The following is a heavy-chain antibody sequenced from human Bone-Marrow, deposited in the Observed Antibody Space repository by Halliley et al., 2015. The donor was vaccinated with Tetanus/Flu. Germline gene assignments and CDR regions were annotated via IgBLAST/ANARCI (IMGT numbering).Heavy chain of an antibody. V-gene: IGHV3-23*01. D-gene: IGHD3-10*01. Sequence: IGSDDNTYYADAVKGRFTISRDNSKNTLYLQMSSLRAEDTAVYSCAKAHTSTWYGEVNWFDPWGQGTLVTVSS. J-gene: IGHJ5*02. CDR2: IGSDDNT. CDR3: AKAHTSTWYGEVNWFDP.